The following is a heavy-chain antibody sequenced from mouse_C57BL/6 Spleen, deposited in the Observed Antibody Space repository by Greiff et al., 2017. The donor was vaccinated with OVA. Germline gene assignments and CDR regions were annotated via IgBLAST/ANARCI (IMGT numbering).Heavy chain of an antibody. J-gene: IGHJ4*01. CDR3: ARSDGGAMDY. CDR1: GFTFSDYY. D-gene: IGHD2-3*01. V-gene: IGHV5-12*01. CDR2: ISNGGGST. Sequence: EVQVVESGGGLVQPGGSLKLSCAASGFTFSDYYMYWVRQTPEKRLEWVAYISNGGGSTYYPDTVKGRFTISRDNAKNTLYLQMSRLKSEDTAMYYCARSDGGAMDYWGQGTSVTVSS.